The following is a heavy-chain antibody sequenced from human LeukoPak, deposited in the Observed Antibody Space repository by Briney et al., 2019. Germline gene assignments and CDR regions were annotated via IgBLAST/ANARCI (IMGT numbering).Heavy chain of an antibody. CDR1: ADSFSSHY. D-gene: IGHD4-17*01. Sequence: SETLSLTCAVSADSFSSHYWTWIRQPPGKGLEWIGYISYIGSTNYNPSLKSRVTISIDTSKNQFSLKLSSVTAADTAVYYCARDLVTVTKGSDIWGQGTMVSVSS. CDR2: ISYIGST. V-gene: IGHV4-59*11. CDR3: ARDLVTVTKGSDI. J-gene: IGHJ3*02.